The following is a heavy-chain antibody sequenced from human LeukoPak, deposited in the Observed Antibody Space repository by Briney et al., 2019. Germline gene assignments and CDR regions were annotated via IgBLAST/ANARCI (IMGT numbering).Heavy chain of an antibody. V-gene: IGHV3-23*01. D-gene: IGHD3-16*02. Sequence: GSLRLSCAASGFTFSSYAMSWVRQAPGKGLEWVSLISGSGGSTYYADSVKGRFTISRDNSKNTLYLQMNSLRAEDTAVYYCARVPAGVIGMKDAFDIWGQGTMVTVSS. J-gene: IGHJ3*02. CDR2: ISGSGGST. CDR1: GFTFSSYA. CDR3: ARVPAGVIGMKDAFDI.